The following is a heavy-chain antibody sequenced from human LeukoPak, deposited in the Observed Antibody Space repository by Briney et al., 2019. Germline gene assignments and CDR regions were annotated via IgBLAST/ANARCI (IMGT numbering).Heavy chain of an antibody. CDR1: GGSISSYY. J-gene: IGHJ4*02. CDR3: ARQTGVAVATFYFDD. D-gene: IGHD2-15*01. Sequence: SETLSLTCTVSGGSISSYYWSWIRQPPGRGLEWIGSIHYSGSTSYNPSLKSRVSISVDTSKNQFSLKLSSVTAADTAVYYCARQTGVAVATFYFDDWGQGTQVTVSS. CDR2: IHYSGST. V-gene: IGHV4-59*08.